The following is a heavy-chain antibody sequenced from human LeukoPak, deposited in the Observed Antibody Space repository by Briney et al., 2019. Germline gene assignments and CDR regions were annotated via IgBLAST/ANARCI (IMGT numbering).Heavy chain of an antibody. CDR1: GGSFSGYY. V-gene: IGHV4-34*01. J-gene: IGHJ6*03. CDR3: ASLPGSSGWYSPRNYYYYYYMGV. CDR2: INHSGST. D-gene: IGHD6-19*01. Sequence: PSETLSLTCAVYGGSFSGYYWSWIRQPPGKGLEWIGEINHSGSTNYNPSLKSRVTISVDTSKNQFSLKLSSVTVADTAVYYCASLPGSSGWYSPRNYYYYYYMGVWGKGTTVTVSS.